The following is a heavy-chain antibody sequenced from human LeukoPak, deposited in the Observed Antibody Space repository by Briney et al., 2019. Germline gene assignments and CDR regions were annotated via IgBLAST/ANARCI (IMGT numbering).Heavy chain of an antibody. CDR1: GGSFSNYY. CDR3: ARRWNYGRNYYIDV. CDR2: INDSGTI. D-gene: IGHD1-7*01. Sequence: PSETLSHTCAVYGGSFSNYYWSWIRQPPGKGLEWIGEINDSGTINYNPSLMSRVTISVGKSKNQFSLKLSSVTAADTAVYYCARRWNYGRNYYIDVWGKGATVSVSS. V-gene: IGHV4-34*01. J-gene: IGHJ6*03.